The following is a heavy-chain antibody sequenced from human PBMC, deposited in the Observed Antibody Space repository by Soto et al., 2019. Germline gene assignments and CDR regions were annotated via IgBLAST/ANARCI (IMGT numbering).Heavy chain of an antibody. Sequence: VAVISYDGSNKYYADSVKGRFTISRDNSKNTLYLQMNSLRAEDTAVYYCARDAILSRRYYYYGMDVWGQGTTVTVSS. D-gene: IGHD2-2*01. CDR3: ARDAILSRRYYYYGMDV. CDR2: ISYDGSNK. V-gene: IGHV3-30-3*01. J-gene: IGHJ6*02.